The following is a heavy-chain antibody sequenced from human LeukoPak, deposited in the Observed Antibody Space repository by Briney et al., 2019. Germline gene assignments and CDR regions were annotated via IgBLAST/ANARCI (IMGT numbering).Heavy chain of an antibody. J-gene: IGHJ5*02. D-gene: IGHD6-6*01. CDR2: IDTSGST. CDR1: GGSISSYY. CDR3: ARQLDSSSSGWFDP. Sequence: TLREPLSLTSTTSGGSISSYYWSWLRAPPGKGLEWTGYIDTSGSTNYNPSLKSRVTISIDTSKNQFSLKLSSVTAADTAVYYCARQLDSSSSGWFDPWGQGTLVTVSS. V-gene: IGHV4-4*09.